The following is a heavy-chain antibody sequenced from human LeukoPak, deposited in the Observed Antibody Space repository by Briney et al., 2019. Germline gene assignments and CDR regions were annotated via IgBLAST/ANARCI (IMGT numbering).Heavy chain of an antibody. Sequence: GGSLRLSCAASGFTFSSYAMSWVRQAPGKGLEWVSSIGASSSFMYYADSVRGRFTISRDNARNSLYLQMNSLRAEDAAVYYCAREDYSSGNPTIDNWGQGTLVTVSS. CDR1: GFTFSSYA. CDR2: IGASSSFM. V-gene: IGHV3-21*01. D-gene: IGHD3-10*01. CDR3: AREDYSSGNPTIDN. J-gene: IGHJ4*02.